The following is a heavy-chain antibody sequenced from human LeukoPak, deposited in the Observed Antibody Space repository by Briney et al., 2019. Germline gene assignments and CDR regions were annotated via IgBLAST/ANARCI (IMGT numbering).Heavy chain of an antibody. D-gene: IGHD6-13*01. CDR3: ARCQIAAAGTGAFDV. CDR2: FSATDGST. CDR1: GFSFSTYA. V-gene: IGHV3-23*01. J-gene: IGHJ3*01. Sequence: PGGSQRLSCAASGFSFSTYAMTWVRQAPGKGLEWVSAFSATDGSTQYAESVKGRFTISKDSTTNTLFLQINSLRAEDTAVYYCARCQIAAAGTGAFDVWGQGTMVTVSS.